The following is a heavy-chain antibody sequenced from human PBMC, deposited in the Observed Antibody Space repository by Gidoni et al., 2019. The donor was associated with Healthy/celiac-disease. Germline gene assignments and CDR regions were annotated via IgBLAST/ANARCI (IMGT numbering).Heavy chain of an antibody. CDR1: GFTFSSYE. CDR2: ISSSGSSK. D-gene: IGHD1-26*01. Sequence: EVQLVESGGGLVQPGGSLMLSCAASGFTFSSYEMHWVRQAPGKGRVWCSYISSSGSSKYYADSVKGRFTISRDNAKNSLYLQMNSLRAEDTAVYYCARDGARIVGATTYSEYWGQGTLVTVSS. J-gene: IGHJ4*02. CDR3: ARDGARIVGATTYSEY. V-gene: IGHV3-48*03.